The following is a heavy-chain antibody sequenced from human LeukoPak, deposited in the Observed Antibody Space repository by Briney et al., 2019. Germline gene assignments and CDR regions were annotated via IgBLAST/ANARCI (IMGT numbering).Heavy chain of an antibody. V-gene: IGHV3-7*01. Sequence: PGGSLRLSCVASGFSFSRYWMSWVRQAPGKGLEWVANIKEDGSEQYYADSLKGRFTISRDNVKNSLYLHINSLRAEDTAVCYCARDSFETDIDYWGQGTLVTVSS. CDR2: IKEDGSEQ. D-gene: IGHD1-14*01. CDR3: ARDSFETDIDY. J-gene: IGHJ4*02. CDR1: GFSFSRYW.